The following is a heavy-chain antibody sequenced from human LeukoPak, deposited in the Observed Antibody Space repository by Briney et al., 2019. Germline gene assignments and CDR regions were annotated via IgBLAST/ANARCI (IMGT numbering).Heavy chain of an antibody. CDR2: IDSGRGSST. V-gene: IGHV3-48*03. J-gene: IGHJ4*02. Sequence: GGSLRLSCAASGFTFSSYEMNWVRQAPGKGLEWVSYIDSGRGSSTNYADSVKGRFTISRDNAKNSLYLQMNSLRAEDTAVYYCARVRYSYGPASDYWGQGTLVTVSS. CDR1: GFTFSSYE. CDR3: ARVRYSYGPASDY. D-gene: IGHD5-18*01.